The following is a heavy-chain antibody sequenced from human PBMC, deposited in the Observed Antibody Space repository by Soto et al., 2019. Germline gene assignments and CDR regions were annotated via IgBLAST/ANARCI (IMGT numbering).Heavy chain of an antibody. J-gene: IGHJ4*02. D-gene: IGHD3-22*01. V-gene: IGHV3-23*01. CDR3: AKDGDYEYFDY. CDR1: GFSFSSYT. Sequence: PVGSLRLSCAASGFSFSSYTMNWVRQAPGKGLEWVSSINNNSGRKYYADSVKGRFTISRDNSKNTLFLQMNSLKAEDTAVYFCAKDGDYEYFDYWGQGTLVTVSS. CDR2: INNNSGRK.